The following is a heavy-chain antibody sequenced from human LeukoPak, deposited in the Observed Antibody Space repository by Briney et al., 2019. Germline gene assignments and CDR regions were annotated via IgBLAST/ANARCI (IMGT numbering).Heavy chain of an antibody. CDR3: AKMAGYNSRFDY. Sequence: PGESLSLSCRASGSTFSNYAMSWVRQPPGKGLEWVSTIFGYGGSTYYADSIEGRFTIARNNSKNTLYLQLYITTAETTAYYYSAKMAGYNSRFDYWGQGTLVTVAS. CDR2: IFGYGGST. CDR1: GSTFSNYA. J-gene: IGHJ4*02. V-gene: IGHV3-23*01. D-gene: IGHD6-13*01.